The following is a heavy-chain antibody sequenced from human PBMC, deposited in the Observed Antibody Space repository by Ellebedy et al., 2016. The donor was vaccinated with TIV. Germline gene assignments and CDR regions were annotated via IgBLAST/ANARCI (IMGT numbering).Heavy chain of an antibody. J-gene: IGHJ5*02. V-gene: IGHV5-51*01. D-gene: IGHD1-1*01. CDR1: GYSFTTRW. Sequence: GESLKISCKGSGYSFTTRWIGWARQMPGKGLEWVGIIHPADSHTKYSPSFQGQVTISADKSISTAYLQLPNLKASDTAIYYCSIAVVGTTWFDPWGQGTLVTVSS. CDR3: SIAVVGTTWFDP. CDR2: IHPADSHT.